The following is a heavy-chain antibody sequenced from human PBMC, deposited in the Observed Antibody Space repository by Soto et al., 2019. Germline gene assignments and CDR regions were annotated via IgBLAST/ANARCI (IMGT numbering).Heavy chain of an antibody. Sequence: PSETLSLTCAVYGGSFSGYYWSWIRQPPGKGLEWIGEINHSGSTSYNPSLKSRVTISVDTSKNQFSLKLSSVTAADTAVYYCARHVVPAANYFNYWGQGTLVTVSS. V-gene: IGHV4-34*01. J-gene: IGHJ4*02. CDR1: GGSFSGYY. D-gene: IGHD2-2*01. CDR3: ARHVVPAANYFNY. CDR2: INHSGST.